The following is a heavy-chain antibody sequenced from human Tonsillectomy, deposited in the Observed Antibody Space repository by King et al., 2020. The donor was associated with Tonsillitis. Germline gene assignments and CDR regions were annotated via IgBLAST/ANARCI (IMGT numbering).Heavy chain of an antibody. CDR1: GGSISSTNYC. CDR3: ARALGAGIWFDP. Sequence: QLQESGPRLVKPSETLSLTCTVSGGSISSTNYCWGWIRQPPGKGLEWTGSICYSGSTYYNPSLKSRVSISEDTSKNQFSLKLSSVTAADTAVYYCARALGAGIWFDPWGQGTLGTVSS. D-gene: IGHD3-10*01. V-gene: IGHV4-39*07. CDR2: ICYSGST. J-gene: IGHJ5*02.